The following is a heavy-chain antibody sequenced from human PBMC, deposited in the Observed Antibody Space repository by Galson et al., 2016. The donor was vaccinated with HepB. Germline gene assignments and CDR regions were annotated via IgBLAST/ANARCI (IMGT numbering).Heavy chain of an antibody. V-gene: IGHV3-23*01. J-gene: IGHJ6*03. Sequence: SLRLSCAASGFTFSNYAMNWVRQVPGKGLEWVSGMSGGGGGTYYAGSVKGRFTISRDNSKNTLYLQMNSLRAEDTAVYNCAKGTDNWNQYYMDVWGKGTTVSVSS. CDR2: MSGGGGGT. CDR3: AKGTDNWNQYYMDV. D-gene: IGHD1-20*01. CDR1: GFTFSNYA.